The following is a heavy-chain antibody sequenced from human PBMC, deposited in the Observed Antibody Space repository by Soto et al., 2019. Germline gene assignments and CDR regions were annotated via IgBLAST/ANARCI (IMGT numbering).Heavy chain of an antibody. Sequence: GGSLRLSCAASVFTFSSYAMSWVRQAPGKGLEWVSAISGSGTTTFYADSVKGRFTISRDDSKNTVYLQMNSLRAEDTAVYYCAKDQAAAGTISRYFQHWGQGTLVTVSS. D-gene: IGHD6-13*01. J-gene: IGHJ1*01. CDR2: ISGSGTTT. V-gene: IGHV3-23*01. CDR3: AKDQAAAGTISRYFQH. CDR1: VFTFSSYA.